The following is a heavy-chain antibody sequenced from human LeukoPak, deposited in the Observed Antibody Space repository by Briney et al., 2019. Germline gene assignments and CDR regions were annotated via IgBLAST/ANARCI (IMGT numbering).Heavy chain of an antibody. J-gene: IGHJ1*01. CDR2: ISRRSRHV. CDR3: VRDLMGSGSTTAYLHH. CDR1: GFTFSDYS. Sequence: GGSLRLSCTASGFTFSDYSMNWVRQAPGKGLEWVSSISRRSRHVYYAASVKGRFTISRDNAKNSLYLQTNSLRAEDMAVYFCVRDLMGSGSTTAYLHHWGQGTLVTVSS. V-gene: IGHV3-21*01. D-gene: IGHD1-1*01.